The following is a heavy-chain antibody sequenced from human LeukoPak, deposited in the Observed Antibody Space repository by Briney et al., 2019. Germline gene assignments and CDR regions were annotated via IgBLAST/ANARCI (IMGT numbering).Heavy chain of an antibody. CDR2: INPSGGST. V-gene: IGHV1-46*01. CDR3: ARPTEGNGRGSYHHHDAFDI. D-gene: IGHD1-26*01. CDR1: GYTFTSYY. J-gene: IGHJ3*02. Sequence: GASVKVSCKASGYTFTSYYMHWVRQAPGQGLEWMGIINPSGGSTSYAQKLQGRVTMTRDMSTSTVYMELSSLRSEDTAVYYCARPTEGNGRGSYHHHDAFDIWGQGTMVTVSS.